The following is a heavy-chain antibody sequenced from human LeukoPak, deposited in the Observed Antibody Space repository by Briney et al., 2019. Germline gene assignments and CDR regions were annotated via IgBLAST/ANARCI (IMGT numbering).Heavy chain of an antibody. J-gene: IGHJ4*02. CDR3: ARGNNGFNY. Sequence: GGSLRLSCAASGFTFSNFWIHWVRQAPGERLVWVSRVDTTGNNTIYADSVKGRLTVSRDNAKHTVYLQMNSLRAEDTAVYYCARGNNGFNYWGQ. CDR2: VDTTGNNT. V-gene: IGHV3-74*01. CDR1: GFTFSNFW. D-gene: IGHD1/OR15-1a*01.